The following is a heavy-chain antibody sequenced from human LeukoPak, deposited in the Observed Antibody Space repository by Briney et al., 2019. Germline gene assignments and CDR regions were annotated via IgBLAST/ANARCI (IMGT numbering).Heavy chain of an antibody. D-gene: IGHD3-10*01. CDR1: GFTFSSYA. Sequence: PGGSLRLSCAASGFTFSSYAMHWVRQAPGKGLEWVAVISYDGSNKYYADSVKGRFTISRDNSKNTLYLQMNSLRAEDTAVYYCARDALIWGSGSYYPEPYFDYWGQGTLVTVSS. CDR2: ISYDGSNK. V-gene: IGHV3-30-3*01. J-gene: IGHJ4*02. CDR3: ARDALIWGSGSYYPEPYFDY.